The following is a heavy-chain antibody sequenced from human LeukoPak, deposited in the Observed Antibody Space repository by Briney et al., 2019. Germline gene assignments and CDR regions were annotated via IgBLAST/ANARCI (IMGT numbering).Heavy chain of an antibody. D-gene: IGHD6-19*01. V-gene: IGHV3-33*06. CDR1: GFTFSSYG. CDR3: AKVFSSGWYGSYNYFDY. Sequence: PGGSLRLSCAASGFTFSSYGMHWVRQAPGKGLEWVAVIWYDGSNKYYADSVKGRFTISRDNSKNTLYLQMNSLRAEDTAVYYCAKVFSSGWYGSYNYFDYWGQGTLVTVSS. CDR2: IWYDGSNK. J-gene: IGHJ4*02.